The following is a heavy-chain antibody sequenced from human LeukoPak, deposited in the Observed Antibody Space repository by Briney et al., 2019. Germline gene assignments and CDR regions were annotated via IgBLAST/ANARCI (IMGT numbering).Heavy chain of an antibody. J-gene: IGHJ4*02. CDR1: GFTFSSYG. D-gene: IGHD4-17*01. V-gene: IGHV4-34*01. CDR3: ARAVYGDHHHHFDY. Sequence: GSLRLSCAASGFTFSSYGMSWVRQAPGKGLEWIGQINHSRSTKYNPSLKSRVTISIDTSKNQFSLQVTSVTAADMAVYYCARAVYGDHHHHFDYWGQGTLVTVSS. CDR2: INHSRST.